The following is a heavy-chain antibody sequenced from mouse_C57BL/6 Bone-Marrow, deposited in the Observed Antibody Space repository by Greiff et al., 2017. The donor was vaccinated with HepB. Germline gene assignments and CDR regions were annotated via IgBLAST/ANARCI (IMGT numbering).Heavy chain of an antibody. CDR1: GFSLTSYG. V-gene: IGHV2-2*01. CDR2: IWSGGST. Sequence: QVQLKESGPGLVQPSQSLSITCTVSGFSLTSYGVHWVRQSTGKGLEWLGVIWSGGSTDYNAAFISRLSISKDNSKSHVFFKMNSLQADDTAIYYCARRSHITTWAMDYWGQGTSVTVSS. D-gene: IGHD1-1*01. CDR3: ARRSHITTWAMDY. J-gene: IGHJ4*01.